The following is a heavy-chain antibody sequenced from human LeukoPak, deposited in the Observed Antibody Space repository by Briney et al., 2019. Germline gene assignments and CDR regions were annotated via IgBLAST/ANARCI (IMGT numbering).Heavy chain of an antibody. CDR3: ARMSNTATGGPDY. V-gene: IGHV1-69*13. D-gene: IGHD5-18*01. CDR2: IIPIFGTA. J-gene: IGHJ4*02. Sequence: SVKVSCKASGGTFSSYAISWVRQAPGQGLEWMGGIIPIFGTANYAQKFQGRVTITAGESTSTAYMELSSLRSEDTAVYYCARMSNTATGGPDYWGQGTLVTVSS. CDR1: GGTFSSYA.